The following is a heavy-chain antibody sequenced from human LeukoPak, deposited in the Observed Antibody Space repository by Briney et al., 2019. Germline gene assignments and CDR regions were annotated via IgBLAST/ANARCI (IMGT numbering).Heavy chain of an antibody. CDR1: GGSFSGYY. D-gene: IGHD5-24*01. CDR3: AGGYNFEDY. J-gene: IGHJ4*02. Sequence: PSETLSLTCAVYGGSFSGYYWSWIRQPPGKGLEWIGEINHSGSTNYNPSLKSRVTISVDTSKNQFSLKLSSVTAADTAVYYCAGGYNFEDYWGQGTLVTVSS. V-gene: IGHV4-34*01. CDR2: INHSGST.